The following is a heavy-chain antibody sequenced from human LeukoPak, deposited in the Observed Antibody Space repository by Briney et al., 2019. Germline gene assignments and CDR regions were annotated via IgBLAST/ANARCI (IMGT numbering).Heavy chain of an antibody. D-gene: IGHD6-13*01. J-gene: IGHJ4*02. V-gene: IGHV3-49*04. CDR2: IRGRVYGGTT. Sequence: GGSLRLSCTASGFTFGEYAMGWVRQAPGKGLEWVSFIRGRVYGGTTEYAASVEGRFTISRDDSKSIAYLQMNSLKIEDTAVYYCFKYSSSSVDYWGQGTLVTVSS. CDR1: GFTFGEYA. CDR3: FKYSSSSVDY.